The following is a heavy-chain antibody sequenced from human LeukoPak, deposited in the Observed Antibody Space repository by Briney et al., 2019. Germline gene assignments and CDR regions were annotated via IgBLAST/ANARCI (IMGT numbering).Heavy chain of an antibody. CDR1: RFTFDNYV. V-gene: IGHV3-23*01. CDR3: AKDLFSGSGRAGNMDV. Sequence: GGSLRLSCAASRFTFDNYVMAWIRQAPGTGLEWVSTISASFALTYSADSVKGRFTISRDNSKSTLYLQMNSLRAEDTAVYYCAKDLFSGSGRAGNMDVWGKEPTVTVSS. CDR2: ISASFALT. D-gene: IGHD3-10*01. J-gene: IGHJ6*03.